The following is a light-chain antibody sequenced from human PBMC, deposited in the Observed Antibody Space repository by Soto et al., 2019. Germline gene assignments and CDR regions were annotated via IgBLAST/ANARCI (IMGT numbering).Light chain of an antibody. Sequence: EIVLIQSPATLSLSPGERATLSCRASQSVSSNLAWYQQNPGQAPRLLIFDASNRATGIPARFSGSGSGTDFTLTISSLEPEDFAVYYCQQRNSWPPITFGQGTRLEIK. CDR1: QSVSSN. CDR3: QQRNSWPPIT. J-gene: IGKJ5*01. CDR2: DAS. V-gene: IGKV3-11*01.